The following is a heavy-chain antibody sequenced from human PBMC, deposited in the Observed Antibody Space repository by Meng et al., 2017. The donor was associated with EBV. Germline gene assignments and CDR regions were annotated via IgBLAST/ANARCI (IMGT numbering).Heavy chain of an antibody. CDR2: INPNSGGT. V-gene: IGHV1-2*06. CDR1: GYTFTGYY. CDR3: ARSRSSPDVPLDY. J-gene: IGHJ4*02. D-gene: IGHD6-19*01. Sequence: QVEPVQAGGEVKKPGASVKVSCKASGYTFTGYYMHWVRQAPGQGLEWMGRINPNSGGTNYAQKFQGRVTMTRDTSISTAYMELSRLRSDDTAVYYCARSRSSPDVPLDYWGQGTLVTVSS.